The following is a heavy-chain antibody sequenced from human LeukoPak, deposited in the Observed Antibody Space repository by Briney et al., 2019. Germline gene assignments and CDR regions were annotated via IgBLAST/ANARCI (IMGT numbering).Heavy chain of an antibody. J-gene: IGHJ3*02. Sequence: ASETLSLTCTVSGDSINSYYWNWIRQPPGKGLEWIGYIYYSGRIDYNPSLKSRVTISVDTSKHQFSMKLKSVTAADTAVYFCARGRWLPNAFDIWGQGTMVTVFS. CDR1: GDSINSYY. CDR2: IYYSGRI. CDR3: ARGRWLPNAFDI. V-gene: IGHV4-59*01. D-gene: IGHD5-24*01.